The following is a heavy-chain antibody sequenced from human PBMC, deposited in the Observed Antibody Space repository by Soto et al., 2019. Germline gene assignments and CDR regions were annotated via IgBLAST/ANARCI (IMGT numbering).Heavy chain of an antibody. J-gene: IGHJ3*02. CDR3: ARDGGLRSGYDFSDAFDI. V-gene: IGHV1-46*03. Sequence: QVQLVQSGAEVKKPGASVKVSCKASGYTFTSYYMHWVRQAPGQGLEWMGIINPSGGSTSYAQKFQGRVTMTRDTSTSTVYMELSSLRSEDTAVYYCARDGGLRSGYDFSDAFDIWGQGTMVTVSS. CDR1: GYTFTSYY. D-gene: IGHD5-12*01. CDR2: INPSGGST.